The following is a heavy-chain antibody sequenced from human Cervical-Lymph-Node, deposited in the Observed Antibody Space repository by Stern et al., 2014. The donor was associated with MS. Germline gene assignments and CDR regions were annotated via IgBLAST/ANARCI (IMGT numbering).Heavy chain of an antibody. V-gene: IGHV1-69*01. CDR2: IIPILGTA. CDR3: ARVYYDSSGYYYGSDYGMDV. D-gene: IGHD3-22*01. CDR1: GGTFSSYA. Sequence: VQLVESGAEVKQPGSSVKVSCKASGGTFSSYAISWVRQAPGQGLEWTGGIIPILGTANYAQKFQGRVTITADEYTSTAYMELSSLRSEDTAVYYCARVYYDSSGYYYGSDYGMDVWGQGTTVTVSS. J-gene: IGHJ6*02.